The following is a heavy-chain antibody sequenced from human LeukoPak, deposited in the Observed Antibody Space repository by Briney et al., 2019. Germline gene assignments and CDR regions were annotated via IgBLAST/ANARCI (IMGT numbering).Heavy chain of an antibody. Sequence: QPSETLSRTCTVSGGSISSYYWSWIRQPPGKGLEWIGYFYYSGSTNYNPSLKSRVTISVDTSKNQFSLKLSSVTAADTAVYYCARHSGSYYYFDYWGQGTLVTVSS. CDR2: FYYSGST. CDR1: GGSISSYY. V-gene: IGHV4-59*08. CDR3: ARHSGSYYYFDY. D-gene: IGHD1-26*01. J-gene: IGHJ4*02.